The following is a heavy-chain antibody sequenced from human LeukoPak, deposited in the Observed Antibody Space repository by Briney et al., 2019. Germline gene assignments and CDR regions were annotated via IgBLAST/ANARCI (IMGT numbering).Heavy chain of an antibody. Sequence: PSETLSLTCTVYGGSVSSGSYYWSWIRQPPGKGLEWIGYIYYSGSTNYNPSLKSRVTISVDTSKNQFSLKLSSVTAADTAVYYCARDGDYWGQGTLVTVSS. CDR2: IYYSGST. V-gene: IGHV4-61*01. CDR1: GGSVSSGSYY. J-gene: IGHJ4*02. CDR3: ARDGDY.